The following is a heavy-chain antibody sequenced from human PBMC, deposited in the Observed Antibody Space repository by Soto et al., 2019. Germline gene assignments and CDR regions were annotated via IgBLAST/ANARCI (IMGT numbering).Heavy chain of an antibody. CDR1: GDSVSSGRYY. CDR2: IHYSGST. J-gene: IGHJ3*02. Sequence: SETLSLTCTVSGDSVSSGRYYWSWIRQPPGKGLEWIGYIHYSGSTNYNPSLKSRVTMSVDTSKNQFSLKLSSVTAADAAVYYCARHSGGYDFHAFDICGQGTMVTVS. V-gene: IGHV4-61*01. D-gene: IGHD5-12*01. CDR3: ARHSGGYDFHAFDI.